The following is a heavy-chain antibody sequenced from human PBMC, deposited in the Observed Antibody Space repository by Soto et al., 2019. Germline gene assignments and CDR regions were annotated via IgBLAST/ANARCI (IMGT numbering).Heavy chain of an antibody. D-gene: IGHD3-3*01. Sequence: GGSLRLSCAASEFTFSSYAMSWVRQAPGKGLEWVSYIGIGSSTTYYADSVKGRFTISRDNAKNSLYLQMNSLRAEDTAVYYCARTRVAFYDFWSGPRSTYYYYSMDVWGQGTTVTVSS. J-gene: IGHJ6*02. V-gene: IGHV3-48*01. CDR1: EFTFSSYA. CDR2: IGIGSSTT. CDR3: ARTRVAFYDFWSGPRSTYYYYSMDV.